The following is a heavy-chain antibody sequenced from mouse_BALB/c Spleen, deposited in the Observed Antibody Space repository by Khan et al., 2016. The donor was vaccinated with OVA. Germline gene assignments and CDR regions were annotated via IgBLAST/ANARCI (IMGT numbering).Heavy chain of an antibody. CDR1: GFTLTDYY. V-gene: IGHV7-3*02. Sequence: EVELVESGGGLVQPGGSLRLSCATSGFTLTDYYMSWVRQPPGKALEWLGFIRNKANGYTTEYSASVKGRFTISRANSQSVLYLQMNTLRAEDSATYDWTSETVLDICWYFDVWGAGTTVTVSS. J-gene: IGHJ1*01. CDR3: TSETVLDICWYFDV. CDR2: IRNKANGYTT. D-gene: IGHD1-1*01.